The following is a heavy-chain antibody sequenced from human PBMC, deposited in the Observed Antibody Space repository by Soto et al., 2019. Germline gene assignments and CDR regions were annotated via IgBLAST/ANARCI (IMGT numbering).Heavy chain of an antibody. CDR3: AKGSTGINWFDP. V-gene: IGHV3-23*01. D-gene: IGHD1-1*01. CDR2: ISPNGRAT. J-gene: IGHJ5*02. CDR1: GFTFTSST. Sequence: GGSLRLSCVASGFTFTSSTMSWVRQTPGKGLEWVSAISPNGRATCYADSVQGRFTISRDVSEHTLFLQMSSLRAEDTAVYYCAKGSTGINWFDPWGQGIQVTVSS.